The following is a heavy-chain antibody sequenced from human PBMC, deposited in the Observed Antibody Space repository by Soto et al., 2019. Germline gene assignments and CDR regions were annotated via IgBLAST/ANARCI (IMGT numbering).Heavy chain of an antibody. D-gene: IGHD3-10*01. CDR2: IYHSGST. V-gene: IGHV4-4*02. CDR1: GGSISSSNW. J-gene: IGHJ6*02. Sequence: QVQLQESGPGLVKPSGTLSLTCAVSGGSISSSNWWSWVRQPPGKGLEWIGEIYHSGSTNYNPSLKSRVTISVDKSKNQFSLKLSSVTGADTAVYYCARDQLWFGGFNTWGMDVWGQGTTVTVSS. CDR3: ARDQLWFGGFNTWGMDV.